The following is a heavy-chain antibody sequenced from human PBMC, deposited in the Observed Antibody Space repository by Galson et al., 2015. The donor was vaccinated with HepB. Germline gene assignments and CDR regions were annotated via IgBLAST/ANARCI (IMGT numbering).Heavy chain of an antibody. J-gene: IGHJ4*02. CDR2: IRPHGGKT. Sequence: SVKVSCKASGYTFNTLVVCWVRQAPGQGLEWVGYIRPHGGKTVYAQRFKWRATMARDGSTSTAYMEMRGLRADDTAVYYCVRETWQTAGDQNFFDYWGQGTLVTVSS. D-gene: IGHD2-21*02. CDR3: VRETWQTAGDQNFFDY. V-gene: IGHV1-18*04. CDR1: GYTFNTLV.